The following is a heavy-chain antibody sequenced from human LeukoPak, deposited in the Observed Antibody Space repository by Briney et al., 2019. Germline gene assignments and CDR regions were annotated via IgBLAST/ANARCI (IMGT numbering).Heavy chain of an antibody. V-gene: IGHV1-2*06. CDR3: AREDIAAAYFDY. D-gene: IGHD6-13*01. J-gene: IGHJ4*02. Sequence: ASVKVSCKASGYTFTGYYMHWVRQAPGQGLEWMGRINPNSGGTNYAQKFQGRVTMTRDTSISTAYMELSRLRSDDTAVYYCAREDIAAAYFDYWGQGTLVTVSS. CDR1: GYTFTGYY. CDR2: INPNSGGT.